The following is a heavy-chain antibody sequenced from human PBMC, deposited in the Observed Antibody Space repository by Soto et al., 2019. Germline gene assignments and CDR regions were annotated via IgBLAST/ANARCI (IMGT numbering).Heavy chain of an antibody. CDR1: GGSISSGGYY. V-gene: IGHV4-31*03. D-gene: IGHD3-16*01. J-gene: IGHJ4*02. CDR2: IYYSGST. Sequence: QVQLQESGPGLVKPSQTLSLTCTVSGGSISSGGYYCSWIRQHPGKGLEWIGYIYYSGSTYYNPSLKRRVSLSVDTSKNQFPLKLSSVTAADTAVYYCALRLGDPGRLYFDYWGQGTLVTVSS. CDR3: ALRLGDPGRLYFDY.